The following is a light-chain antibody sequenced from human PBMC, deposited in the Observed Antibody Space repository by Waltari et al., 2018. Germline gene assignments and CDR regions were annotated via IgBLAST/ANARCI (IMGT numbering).Light chain of an antibody. J-gene: IGLJ3*02. V-gene: IGLV2-18*02. CDR3: SSSTSSITWV. Sequence: QSALTQPPSVSGSPGQSVTISCTGTSSDVGNYNHVSWYQQSPGTAPKLIIYEVTNRPSGVPGRFSGSKSGNTGSLTISGLQAEDESDYYCSSSTSSITWVFGGGTKLTVL. CDR2: EVT. CDR1: SSDVGNYNH.